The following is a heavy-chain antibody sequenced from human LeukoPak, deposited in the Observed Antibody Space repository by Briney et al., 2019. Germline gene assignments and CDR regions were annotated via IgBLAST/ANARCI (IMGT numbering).Heavy chain of an antibody. V-gene: IGHV4-61*02. CDR1: GGSISSGSYY. CDR2: IYTSGST. CDR3: ARHYYSSGSFDY. D-gene: IGHD3-10*01. Sequence: SETLSLXCTVSGGSISSGSYYWSWIRQPAGKGLEWLGRIYTSGSTNYNPSLKSRVTISVDTSKNQFSLNLSFVTAADTAVYYCARHYYSSGSFDYWGQGTLVTVSS. J-gene: IGHJ4*02.